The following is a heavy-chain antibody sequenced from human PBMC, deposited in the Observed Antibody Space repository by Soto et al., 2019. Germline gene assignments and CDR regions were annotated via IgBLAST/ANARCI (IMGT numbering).Heavy chain of an antibody. Sequence: KASETLSLTCAVSGYSISSGYYWGWIRQPPGKGLEWIGSIYHSGSTYYNPSLKSRVTISVDTSKNQFSLKLSSVTAADTAVYYCARIDTVAVSFDYWGQGTLVTVSS. CDR2: IYHSGST. V-gene: IGHV4-38-2*01. D-gene: IGHD4-17*01. CDR1: GYSISSGYY. CDR3: ARIDTVAVSFDY. J-gene: IGHJ4*02.